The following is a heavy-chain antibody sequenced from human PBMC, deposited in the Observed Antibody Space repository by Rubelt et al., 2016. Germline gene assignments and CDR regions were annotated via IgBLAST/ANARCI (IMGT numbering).Heavy chain of an antibody. D-gene: IGHD6-6*01. V-gene: IGHV4-30-2*04. CDR3: ARDDPRHLVRPFDH. Sequence: YSGSTYYNPSLKSRVTISVDTSKNQFSLKLSSVTAADTAVYYCARDDPRHLVRPFDHWGQGTLVTVSS. CDR2: YSGST. J-gene: IGHJ4*02.